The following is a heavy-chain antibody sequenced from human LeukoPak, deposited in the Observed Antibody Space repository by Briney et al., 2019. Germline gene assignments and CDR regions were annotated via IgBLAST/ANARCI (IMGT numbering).Heavy chain of an antibody. Sequence: PGRSLRLSCAASGFTFDDYAMHWVRQAPGKGLEWVSGISWNSGSIGYADSVKGRFTISRDNAKNSLYLQMNSLRAEDTALYYCAKSLDNYYYYGMDVWGQGTTVTVSS. CDR2: ISWNSGSI. CDR3: AKSLDNYYYYGMDV. J-gene: IGHJ6*02. D-gene: IGHD3-16*01. CDR1: GFTFDDYA. V-gene: IGHV3-9*01.